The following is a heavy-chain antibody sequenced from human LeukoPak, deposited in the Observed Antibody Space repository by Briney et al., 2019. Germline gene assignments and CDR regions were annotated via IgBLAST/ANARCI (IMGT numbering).Heavy chain of an antibody. CDR2: IYYSGST. Sequence: SEAPSLTCTVSGGSISSSSSYWVWIRQPPGKGLEWIGTIYYSGSTYYNPSLKSRVTISVDTSKNQFSLKLSSVIAADTAVYYCARDTGPSGTAFDYWGQGTLVTVSS. CDR1: GGSISSSSSY. V-gene: IGHV4-39*07. CDR3: ARDTGPSGTAFDY. J-gene: IGHJ4*02. D-gene: IGHD2-2*01.